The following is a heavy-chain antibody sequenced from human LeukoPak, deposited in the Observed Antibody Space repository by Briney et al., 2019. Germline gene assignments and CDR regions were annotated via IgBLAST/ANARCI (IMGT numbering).Heavy chain of an antibody. CDR3: ARESAYSGWFDY. CDR1: GGSISGYY. Sequence: PSETLSLTCTVSGGSISGYYWSWIRQPPGKGLEWIAYIRYRGSTDYNPSLKSRVTISVDTSKNQFSLKLNSVTAADTAVYYCARESAYSGWFDYWGQGTLVTVST. V-gene: IGHV4-59*01. J-gene: IGHJ4*02. CDR2: IRYRGST. D-gene: IGHD6-19*01.